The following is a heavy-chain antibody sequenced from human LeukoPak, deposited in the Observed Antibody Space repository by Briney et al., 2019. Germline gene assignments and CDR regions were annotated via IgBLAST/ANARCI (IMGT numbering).Heavy chain of an antibody. D-gene: IGHD3-3*01. V-gene: IGHV1-18*01. CDR2: ISAYNGNT. Sequence: ASVKVSCKASGYTFTSYGISWVRQAPGQGLEWMGWISAYNGNTNYAQKLQGRVTMTTDTSTSTAYMELRSLRSDDTAVYYCARNPMQTTYYDFWSGYFDVDNWFDPWGQGTLVTVSS. CDR3: ARNPMQTTYYDFWSGYFDVDNWFDP. J-gene: IGHJ5*02. CDR1: GYTFTSYG.